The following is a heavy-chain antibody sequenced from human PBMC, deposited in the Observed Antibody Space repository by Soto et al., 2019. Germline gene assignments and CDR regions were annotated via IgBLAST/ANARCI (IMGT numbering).Heavy chain of an antibody. CDR2: IYYSGST. V-gene: IGHV4-59*01. J-gene: IGHJ5*02. Sequence: QVQLQESGPGLVKPSETLSLTCTVSGGSISSYYWSWIRQPPGKGLEWIGYIYYSGSTNYNPSLKSRVTISVDTSKNQFSLKLSSVTAADTAVYYCARARNYDFWSGYFWFDPWGQGTLVTVSS. CDR3: ARARNYDFWSGYFWFDP. CDR1: GGSISSYY. D-gene: IGHD3-3*01.